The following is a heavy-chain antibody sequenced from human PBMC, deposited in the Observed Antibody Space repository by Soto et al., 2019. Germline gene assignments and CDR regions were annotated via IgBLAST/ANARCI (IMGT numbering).Heavy chain of an antibody. V-gene: IGHV3-23*01. Sequence: VYRRLSCAASGFTFISYAMSWVRQAPGQGLEWASAISGSGGSTYDADSVKGRFTISRDNSKNTLYRQMNSLRAADTAVYYCATSCHPWYGYYGMDVWGQRTTVTVSS. J-gene: IGHJ6*02. CDR2: ISGSGGST. CDR3: ATSCHPWYGYYGMDV. CDR1: GFTFISYA. D-gene: IGHD2-2*01.